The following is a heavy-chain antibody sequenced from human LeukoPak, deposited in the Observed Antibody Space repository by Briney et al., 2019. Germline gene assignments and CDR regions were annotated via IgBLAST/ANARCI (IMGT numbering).Heavy chain of an antibody. D-gene: IGHD2-8*02. J-gene: IGHJ4*02. Sequence: EASVKVSCKVSGHTLTELSMHWVRQAPGKGLEWMGGFDLEDVEKIYTQKFQGRVTMTEDTSTDTAYMELSSLSSEDTAVYYCATLGSTGGRCFDLWGQGTPVTVSS. CDR2: FDLEDVEK. CDR3: ATLGSTGGRCFDL. V-gene: IGHV1-24*01. CDR1: GHTLTELS.